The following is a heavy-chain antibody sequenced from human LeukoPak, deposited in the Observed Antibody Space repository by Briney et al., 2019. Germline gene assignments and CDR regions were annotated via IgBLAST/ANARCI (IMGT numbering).Heavy chain of an antibody. D-gene: IGHD2-21*02. Sequence: QPGRSLRLSCAASGFTFDDYAMHWVRQAPGKGLELVSGISWNSGSIGYADSVKGRFTISRDNAKNSLYLQMNSLRAEDTALYYCAKDMGAYCGGDCFHFDYWGQGTLVTVSS. CDR2: ISWNSGSI. J-gene: IGHJ4*02. V-gene: IGHV3-9*01. CDR1: GFTFDDYA. CDR3: AKDMGAYCGGDCFHFDY.